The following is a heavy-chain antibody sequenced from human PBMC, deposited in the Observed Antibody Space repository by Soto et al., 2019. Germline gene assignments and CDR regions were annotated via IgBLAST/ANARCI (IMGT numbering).Heavy chain of an antibody. J-gene: IGHJ4*02. Sequence: SETLSRTCSVSGGSISSSSYYGGWIRQPPGKGLEWIGSIYYSGSTYYNPSLKSRVTISVDTSKNQFSLKLSSVTAADTAVYYCAGGTRGYSYGFDYWGQGTLVTVSS. CDR2: IYYSGST. D-gene: IGHD5-18*01. V-gene: IGHV4-39*01. CDR3: AGGTRGYSYGFDY. CDR1: GGSISSSSYY.